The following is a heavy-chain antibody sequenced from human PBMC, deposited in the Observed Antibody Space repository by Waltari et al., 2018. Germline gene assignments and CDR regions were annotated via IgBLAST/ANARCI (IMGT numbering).Heavy chain of an antibody. CDR2: IFYSGRT. J-gene: IGHJ4*02. CDR1: GDSIANRDYY. Sequence: QLQLQESGPGLVRPSETLSLTCTVSGDSIANRDYYWGWIRQSPGKGLEWIGSIFYSGRTYYNPSLKSRVTRSVDTSKNDFSLKLRSVTAADRAVYFCARRTISREEVGPFDFWGQGILVTVSS. V-gene: IGHV4-39*02. D-gene: IGHD1-26*01. CDR3: ARRTISREEVGPFDF.